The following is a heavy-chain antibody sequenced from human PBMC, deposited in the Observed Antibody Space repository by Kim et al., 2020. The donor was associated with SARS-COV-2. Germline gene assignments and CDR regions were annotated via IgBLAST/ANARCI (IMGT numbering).Heavy chain of an antibody. V-gene: IGHV3-53*01. CDR1: GFTVSSNY. CDR2: IYSGGST. CDR3: AREGRLATFDY. Sequence: GGSLRLSCAASGFTVSSNYMSWVRQAPGKGLEWVSVIYSGGSTYYADSVKGRFTISRDTSKNTLYLQMNSLRAEDTAVYYCAREGRLATFDYCGQGTLVTVS. J-gene: IGHJ4*02.